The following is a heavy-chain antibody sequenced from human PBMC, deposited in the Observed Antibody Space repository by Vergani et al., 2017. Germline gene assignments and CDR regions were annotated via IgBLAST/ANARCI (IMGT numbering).Heavy chain of an antibody. D-gene: IGHD2-2*01. V-gene: IGHV3-69-1*02. Sequence: EVQLLQSGGGVIQPGGSVRLSCAASGFTFSDYYMNWVRQAPGKGLEWVSFVSTGTKSQSYAESVKGRFTISRDSAKNSLYLQMDSLRAEDTAVYYCAREYSSTSGRAFDFWGQGTKVTVSS. J-gene: IGHJ3*01. CDR2: VSTGTKSQ. CDR1: GFTFSDYY. CDR3: AREYSSTSGRAFDF.